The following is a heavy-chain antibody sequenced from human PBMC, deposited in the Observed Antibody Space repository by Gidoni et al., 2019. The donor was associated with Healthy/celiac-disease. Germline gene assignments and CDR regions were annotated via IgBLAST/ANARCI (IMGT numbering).Heavy chain of an antibody. Sequence: QLQLQESGPGLVTPSETLSLTCTVSGGSISSRSYYWGWIRQPPGKGLEWIGSIYYSGSPYYNPSLKSLVTISVDTSKNQFSLKLSSVTAADTAVYYCARLTAAVDYWGQGTLVTVSS. J-gene: IGHJ4*02. CDR2: IYYSGSP. CDR3: ARLTAAVDY. CDR1: GGSISSRSYY. V-gene: IGHV4-39*01. D-gene: IGHD6-13*01.